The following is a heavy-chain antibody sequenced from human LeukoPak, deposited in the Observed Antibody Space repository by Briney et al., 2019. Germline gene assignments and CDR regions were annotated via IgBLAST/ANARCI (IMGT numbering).Heavy chain of an antibody. CDR3: ARGLAFDI. D-gene: IGHD2-21*01. J-gene: IGHJ3*02. CDR2: IYYTGST. V-gene: IGHV4-39*07. Sequence: SETLSLTCSVSGGSLSSYYWGWIRQPPGKGLEWIGNIYYTGSTYYNPSLKSRVTISVDTSKNQFSLKLSSVTAADTAVYYCARGLAFDIWGQGTMVTVSS. CDR1: GGSLSSYY.